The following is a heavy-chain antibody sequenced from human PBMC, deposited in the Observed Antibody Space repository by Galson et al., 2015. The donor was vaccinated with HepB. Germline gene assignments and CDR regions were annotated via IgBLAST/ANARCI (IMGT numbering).Heavy chain of an antibody. CDR2: ISVHNGNT. J-gene: IGHJ6*02. Sequence: SVKVSCKASGYTFTSHGVTWVRQAPGQGLEWMGWISVHNGNTNYAQKLQGRVTMTTDTSTTTAYMELRSLRSDDTAVYYCARVRGPLLNKSYYYGMDVWGQGTTVTVSS. CDR1: GYTFTSHG. D-gene: IGHD2/OR15-2a*01. CDR3: ARVRGPLLNKSYYYGMDV. V-gene: IGHV1-18*01.